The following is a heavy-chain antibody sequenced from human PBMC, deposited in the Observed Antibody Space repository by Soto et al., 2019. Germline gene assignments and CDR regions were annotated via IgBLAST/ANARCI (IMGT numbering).Heavy chain of an antibody. CDR1: GGSFSGYY. J-gene: IGHJ4*02. D-gene: IGHD3-22*01. Sequence: PSETLSLTCAAYGGSFSGYYWTWIRQPPGTGQEWIGEINHSGSTNYNPSLKSRVTIPVDTSKNQFSLKLTSVTAADTAVYYCVKEGYSYGTYYYDSSGYYYESLFDYWGQGTLVTVSS. V-gene: IGHV4-34*01. CDR3: VKEGYSYGTYYYDSSGYYYESLFDY. CDR2: INHSGST.